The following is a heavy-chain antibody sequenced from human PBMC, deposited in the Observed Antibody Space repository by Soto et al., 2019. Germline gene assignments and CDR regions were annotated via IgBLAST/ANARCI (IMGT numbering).Heavy chain of an antibody. Sequence: EVQLVQSGAEVKKPGESLKISCKGSGYSFTSYWIGWVRQMPGKGLECMGIIYPGDSDTRYSPSFQGQVTISADKSISTAYLQCSSLKASDTAMYYCARAMVRGKTYYGMDVWGQGTTVTVSS. CDR2: IYPGDSDT. CDR1: GYSFTSYW. D-gene: IGHD3-10*01. J-gene: IGHJ6*02. V-gene: IGHV5-51*03. CDR3: ARAMVRGKTYYGMDV.